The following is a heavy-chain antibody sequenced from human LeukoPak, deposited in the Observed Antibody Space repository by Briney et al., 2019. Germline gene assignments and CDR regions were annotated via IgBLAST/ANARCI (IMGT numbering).Heavy chain of an antibody. D-gene: IGHD3-16*01. Sequence: SETLSLTCSVSGGSISSGGYSRIWIRQPPGKGLEWIGYIYHSGSTYYNPSLKSRVTISVDRSKNQFSLKLSSVPASDTAGYYCARDYAGEYFQLWGHGTLVTVSS. V-gene: IGHV4-30-2*01. CDR1: GGSISSGGYS. CDR3: ARDYAGEYFQL. J-gene: IGHJ1*01. CDR2: IYHSGST.